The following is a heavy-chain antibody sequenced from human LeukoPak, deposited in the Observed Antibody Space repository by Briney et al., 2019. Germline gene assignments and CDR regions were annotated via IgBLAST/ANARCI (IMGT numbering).Heavy chain of an antibody. D-gene: IGHD6-19*01. V-gene: IGHV1-2*02. CDR3: ARDPIAVAGPYFDY. Sequence: GASVKVSCKASGYTFTVYYMHWGRQAPGQGLEWMGWINPNIGGTNYAQKFQGRVTMARDTAISTAYMELSRLRSDDTAVYYCARDPIAVAGPYFDYWGQGTLVTVPS. CDR1: GYTFTVYY. CDR2: INPNIGGT. J-gene: IGHJ4*02.